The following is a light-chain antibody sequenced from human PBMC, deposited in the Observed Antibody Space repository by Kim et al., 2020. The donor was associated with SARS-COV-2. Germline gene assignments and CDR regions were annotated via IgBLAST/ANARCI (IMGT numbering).Light chain of an antibody. CDR1: GGSIASNY. J-gene: IGLJ2*01. CDR3: QSYDSSNVV. V-gene: IGLV6-57*02. CDR2: EDN. Sequence: GKTVTLSCNGSGGSIASNYVQWYQQRPGSAPTTVIYEDNQRPSGVPDRFSGSIDSSSNSASLTISGLKTEDEADYYCQSYDSSNVVFGGGTQLTVL.